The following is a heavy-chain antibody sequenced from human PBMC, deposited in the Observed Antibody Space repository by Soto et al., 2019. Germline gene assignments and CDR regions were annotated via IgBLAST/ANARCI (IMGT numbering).Heavy chain of an antibody. V-gene: IGHV1-69*02. CDR2: LIPILGLA. Sequence: QVQLVQSGAEVRKPGSSVKVSCQASGGTFSNSTVTWVRQAPGQGLEWMGRLIPILGLANYAQKFRGRLTITAHKSTTTAYMELRSLRSEDTAIYYCARFKLGDDYWGQGTLVTVSS. D-gene: IGHD5-12*01. CDR3: ARFKLGDDY. J-gene: IGHJ4*02. CDR1: GGTFSNST.